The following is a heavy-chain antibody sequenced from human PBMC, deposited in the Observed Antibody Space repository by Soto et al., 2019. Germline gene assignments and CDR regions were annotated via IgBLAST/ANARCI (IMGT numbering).Heavy chain of an antibody. V-gene: IGHV3-30-3*01. Sequence: QPGGSLRLSCAASGFTFSSYAMHWVRQAPGKGLEWVAVISYNRSNKYYADSVKGRFTISRDNSKNTLYLQMNSLRAEDTAVYYCARDKVREGGGSSHEYYYYGMDVWGQGTTVTVSS. CDR3: ARDKVREGGGSSHEYYYYGMDV. D-gene: IGHD2-15*01. J-gene: IGHJ6*02. CDR1: GFTFSSYA. CDR2: ISYNRSNK.